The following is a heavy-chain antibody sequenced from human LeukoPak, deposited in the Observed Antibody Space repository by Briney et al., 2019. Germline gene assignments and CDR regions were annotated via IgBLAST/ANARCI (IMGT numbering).Heavy chain of an antibody. V-gene: IGHV3-23*01. D-gene: IGHD1-26*01. CDR2: ISSSGDKA. Sequence: GGALRLSCGASGFTFTKYAMSWVRQGPGKGLEWVSAISSSGDKAHYVDSVKGRFTISRDNSRNTGYLQMNSLRVEDAALYYCAKGLEPATDVKQTFDFWGQGALVTVTS. CDR3: AKGLEPATDVKQTFDF. J-gene: IGHJ4*02. CDR1: GFTFTKYA.